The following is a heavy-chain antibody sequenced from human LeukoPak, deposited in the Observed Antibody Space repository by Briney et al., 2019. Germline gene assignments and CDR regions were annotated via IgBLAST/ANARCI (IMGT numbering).Heavy chain of an antibody. CDR1: GYTLTELS. V-gene: IGHV1-24*01. Sequence: ASVKVSCKVSGYTLTELSMHWVRQAPGKGLEWMGGFDPEDGETIYAQKFQGRVTMTEDTSTDTAYMELSSLRSEDTAVYCCATVDPQGYYYMDVWGKGTTVTVSS. J-gene: IGHJ6*03. CDR3: ATVDPQGYYYMDV. CDR2: FDPEDGET. D-gene: IGHD3-9*01.